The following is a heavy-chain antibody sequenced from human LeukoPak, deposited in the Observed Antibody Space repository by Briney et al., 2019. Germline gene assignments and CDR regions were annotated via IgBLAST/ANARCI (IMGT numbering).Heavy chain of an antibody. CDR3: AKSRSGSANWALRIFDN. CDR1: GFAFGSEA. J-gene: IGHJ4*02. D-gene: IGHD1-1*01. CDR2: ISPGGGTT. V-gene: IGHV3-23*01. Sequence: SGGSLRLSCAVSGFAFGSEAMSWVRQSPARGLEWVASISPGGGTTYYADYVKGRFTISRDNSNNSLFVQMNSLRVEDTAVYFCAKSRSGSANWALRIFDNWGQGTLVTVSP.